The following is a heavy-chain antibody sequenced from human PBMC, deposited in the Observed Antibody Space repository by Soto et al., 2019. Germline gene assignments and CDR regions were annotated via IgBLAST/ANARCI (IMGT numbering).Heavy chain of an antibody. V-gene: IGHV3-23*01. J-gene: IGHJ6*02. CDR1: GFTFSSYA. D-gene: IGHD3-3*01. Sequence: GGSLRLSCAASGFTFSSYAMSWVRQAPGKGLEWVSAISGSGGSTYYADSVKGRFTISRDNSKNTLYLQMNSLRAEDTAVYYCAKEITIFGVVIKYYYYYGMDVWGQGTTVTVSS. CDR3: AKEITIFGVVIKYYYYYGMDV. CDR2: ISGSGGST.